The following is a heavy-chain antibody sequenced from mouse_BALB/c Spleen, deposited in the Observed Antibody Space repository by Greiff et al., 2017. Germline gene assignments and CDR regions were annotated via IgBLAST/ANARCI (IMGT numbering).Heavy chain of an antibody. Sequence: VQGVESGPSLVQPSQSLSITCTVSGFSLTSYGVHWVRQSPGKGLEWLGVIWRGGSTDYNAAFMSRLSITKDNSKSQVFFKMNSLQADDTAIYYCAKTAYYGNYSWFAYWGQGTLVTVSA. CDR2: IWRGGST. CDR1: GFSLTSYG. D-gene: IGHD2-10*01. J-gene: IGHJ3*01. V-gene: IGHV2-5-1*01. CDR3: AKTAYYGNYSWFAY.